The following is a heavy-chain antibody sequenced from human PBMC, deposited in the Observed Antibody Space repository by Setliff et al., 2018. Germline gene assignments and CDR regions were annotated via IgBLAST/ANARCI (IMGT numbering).Heavy chain of an antibody. D-gene: IGHD6-13*01. Sequence: SETLSLTCSVSGYSISSGYYWGWIRQPPGKGLEWIGSIYYSGSTYYNPSLKSRVTISVDTSKNQFSLKLSSVTAADTAVYYCAANPGIAAGGDFDYWGQGILVTVPQ. CDR1: GYSISSGYY. J-gene: IGHJ4*02. V-gene: IGHV4-38-2*01. CDR2: IYYSGST. CDR3: AANPGIAAGGDFDY.